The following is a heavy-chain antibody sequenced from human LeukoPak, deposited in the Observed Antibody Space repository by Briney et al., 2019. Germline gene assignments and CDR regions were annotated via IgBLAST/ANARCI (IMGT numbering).Heavy chain of an antibody. Sequence: PSETLSLTCAVSGYSISSGYYWGWIRQPPGKGLEWIGSIYHSGSTYYNPSLKSRVNISVDTSKNQFSLKLSSVTAADTAVYYCARPGYYDFWSGYRDAFDIWGQGTMVTVSS. CDR1: GYSISSGYY. CDR3: ARPGYYDFWSGYRDAFDI. D-gene: IGHD3-3*01. V-gene: IGHV4-38-2*01. J-gene: IGHJ3*02. CDR2: IYHSGST.